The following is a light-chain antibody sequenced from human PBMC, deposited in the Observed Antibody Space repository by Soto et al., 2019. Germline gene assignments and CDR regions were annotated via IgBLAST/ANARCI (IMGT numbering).Light chain of an antibody. V-gene: IGLV2-14*01. CDR1: SSDVGGYNY. Sequence: QSVLTQPASVSGSPGQSITISCTGTSSDVGGYNYVSWYQQHPGKAPKLMIYDVSNRPSGVSNRFSGSKSGNTASLTISGLQAEEAAYYYCSSYTSSSTPLFGGGTKLTVL. J-gene: IGLJ2*01. CDR2: DVS. CDR3: SSYTSSSTPL.